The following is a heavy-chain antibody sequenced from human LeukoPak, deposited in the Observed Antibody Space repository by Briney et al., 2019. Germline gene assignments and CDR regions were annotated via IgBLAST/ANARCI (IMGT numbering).Heavy chain of an antibody. J-gene: IGHJ4*02. CDR1: GGTFSSYA. CDR3: ARPRYGDSRRGYYFDY. Sequence: ASMKVSCKASGGTFSSYAISWVRQAPGQGLEWVGGIIPIFGTANYAQKFQGRVTITADESTSTAYMELSSLRSEDTAVYYCARPRYGDSRRGYYFDYWGQGTLVTVSS. V-gene: IGHV1-69*13. D-gene: IGHD4-17*01. CDR2: IIPIFGTA.